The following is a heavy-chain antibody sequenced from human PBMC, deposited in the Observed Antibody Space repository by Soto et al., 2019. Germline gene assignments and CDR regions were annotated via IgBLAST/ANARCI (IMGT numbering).Heavy chain of an antibody. CDR1: GGSISSCDYY. CDR3: ARDRQITMVRGVHYYYYGMDV. V-gene: IGHV4-30-4*01. D-gene: IGHD3-10*01. J-gene: IGHJ6*02. CDR2: IYYSGST. Sequence: SETLSLTCTVSGGSISSCDYYWSWIRQPPGKGLEWIGYIYYSGSTYYNPSLKSRVTISVDTSKNQFSLKLSSVTAADTAVYYCARDRQITMVRGVHYYYYGMDVWGQGTTVTVSS.